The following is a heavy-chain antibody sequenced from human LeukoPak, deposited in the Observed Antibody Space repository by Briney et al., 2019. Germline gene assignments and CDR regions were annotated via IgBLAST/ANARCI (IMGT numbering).Heavy chain of an antibody. CDR3: ARSDSSGRYYFDY. V-gene: IGHV4-59*01. CDR1: GGSISSYY. CDR2: IYYSGST. Sequence: PSETLSLTCTVSGGSISSYYWSWIRQPPGKGLEWIGYIYYSGSTNYNPSLKSRVTISVDTSKNQFSLKLSSVTAADTAVYYCARSDSSGRYYFDYWGQGTLVTVSS. J-gene: IGHJ4*02. D-gene: IGHD6-19*01.